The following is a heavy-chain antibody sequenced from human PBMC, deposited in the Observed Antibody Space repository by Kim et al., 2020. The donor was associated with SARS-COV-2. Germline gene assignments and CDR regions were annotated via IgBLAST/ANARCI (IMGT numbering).Heavy chain of an antibody. Sequence: ASVKVSCKASGYTFTSYAMHWVRQAPGQRLEWMGWINAGNGNTKYSQKFQGRVTITRDTSASTAYMELSSLRSEDTAVYYCARDRGRGGYYGMDVWGQGTTVTVSS. V-gene: IGHV1-3*01. CDR2: INAGNGNT. J-gene: IGHJ6*02. CDR3: ARDRGRGGYYGMDV. CDR1: GYTFTSYA. D-gene: IGHD3-10*01.